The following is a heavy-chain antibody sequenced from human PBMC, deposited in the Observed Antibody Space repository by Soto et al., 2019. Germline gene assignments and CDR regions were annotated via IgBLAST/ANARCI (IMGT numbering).Heavy chain of an antibody. Sequence: QVQLVQSGAEVKKPGSSVKVSCKASGGTFSSYAISWVRQAPGQGLEWMGGIIPIFGTANYAQKFQGSVTITADKPTSTAYMELSSLRSEDTAVYYCASLKGGDIVVVPAARKYYFDYWGQGTLVTVSS. CDR3: ASLKGGDIVVVPAARKYYFDY. J-gene: IGHJ4*02. CDR2: IIPIFGTA. D-gene: IGHD2-2*01. V-gene: IGHV1-69*06. CDR1: GGTFSSYA.